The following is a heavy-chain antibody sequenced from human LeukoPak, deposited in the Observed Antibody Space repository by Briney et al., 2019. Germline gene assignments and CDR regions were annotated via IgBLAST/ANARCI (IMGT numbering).Heavy chain of an antibody. CDR1: GRSFSDHY. V-gene: IGHV4-34*01. CDR2: INHSGNT. D-gene: IGHD3-22*01. CDR3: ARGGGYFLIDAFDI. Sequence: SETLSLSCALYGRSFSDHYWTWIRQAPGKGLEWIGEINHSGNTNYHPSLKSRVTISVDTSKNQFSLKLSSVTAADTAVYYCARGGGYFLIDAFDIWGLGTMVTVSS. J-gene: IGHJ3*02.